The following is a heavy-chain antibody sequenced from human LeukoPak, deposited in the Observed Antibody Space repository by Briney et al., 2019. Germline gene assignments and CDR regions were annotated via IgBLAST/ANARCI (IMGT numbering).Heavy chain of an antibody. J-gene: IGHJ6*02. V-gene: IGHV5-51*01. D-gene: IGHD2-15*01. CDR3: ARVLGNCSGGSCYSRSWYYGMDV. Sequence: GESLKISCKGSGYSFTSYWIGWVRQMPGKGLEWMGIIYPGDSDTRYSPSFQGQVTISADKSISTAYLQWSSLKASGTAMYYCARVLGNCSGGSCYSRSWYYGMDVWGQGTTVTVSS. CDR1: GYSFTSYW. CDR2: IYPGDSDT.